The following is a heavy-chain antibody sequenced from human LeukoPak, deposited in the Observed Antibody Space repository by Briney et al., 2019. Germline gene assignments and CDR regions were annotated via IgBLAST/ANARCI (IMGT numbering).Heavy chain of an antibody. J-gene: IGHJ3*02. D-gene: IGHD3-10*01. CDR3: ARQRHYYGSGSYLHAFDI. CDR2: IYTSGST. Sequence: SETLSLTCTVSGGSISSYYWSWIRQPAGKGLEWIGRIYTSGSTNYNPSLKSRVTMSVDTSKNQFSLKLSSVTAADTAVYYCARQRHYYGSGSYLHAFDIWGQGTMVTVSS. V-gene: IGHV4-4*07. CDR1: GGSISSYY.